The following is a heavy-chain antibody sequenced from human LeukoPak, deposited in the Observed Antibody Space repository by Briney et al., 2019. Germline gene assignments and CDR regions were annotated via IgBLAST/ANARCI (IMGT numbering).Heavy chain of an antibody. J-gene: IGHJ3*02. V-gene: IGHV4-61*02. CDR3: ARGYYYDSSGSDAFDI. CDR2: IYTSGST. D-gene: IGHD3-22*01. Sequence: MSSQTLSLTCTVSGGSISSGSYYWSWIRQPAGKGLEWIGRIYTSGSTNYNPSLKSRATISVGTSKNQFSLKLSSVTAADTAVYYCARGYYYDSSGSDAFDIWGQGTMVTVSS. CDR1: GGSISSGSYY.